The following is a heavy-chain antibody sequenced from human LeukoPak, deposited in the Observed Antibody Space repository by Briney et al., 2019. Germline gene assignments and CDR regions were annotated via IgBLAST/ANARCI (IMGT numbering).Heavy chain of an antibody. CDR1: GFTFDDYA. Sequence: PGGSLRLSCAASGFTFDDYAMHWVRQAPGKGLEWVSGISWNSGSIGYADSVKGRFTISRDNAKNSLYLQMNSLRAEDMALYYCAKDDQRELLFNWFDPWGQGTLVTVPS. D-gene: IGHD3-10*01. CDR2: ISWNSGSI. J-gene: IGHJ5*02. V-gene: IGHV3-9*03. CDR3: AKDDQRELLFNWFDP.